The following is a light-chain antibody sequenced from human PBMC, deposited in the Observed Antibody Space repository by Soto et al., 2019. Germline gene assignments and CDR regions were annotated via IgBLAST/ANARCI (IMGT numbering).Light chain of an antibody. Sequence: QSVLTQPASVSGSPGQSITISCTGTSSDVGSYNLDSWYQQHPGKAPKLMIYEVSKRPSGVSNRFSGSKSGNTASLTISGLQAEGEADYYCCSYAGSSTLVFGGGTKLTVL. CDR1: SSDVGSYNL. J-gene: IGLJ2*01. V-gene: IGLV2-23*02. CDR3: CSYAGSSTLV. CDR2: EVS.